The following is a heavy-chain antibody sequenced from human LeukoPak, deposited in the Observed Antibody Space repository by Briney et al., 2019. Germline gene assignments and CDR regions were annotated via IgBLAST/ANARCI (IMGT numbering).Heavy chain of an antibody. CDR3: AKRGVVIRVILVGFHKEAYYFDS. D-gene: IGHD3-10*01. Sequence: GGSLRLSRAVSGNTLRNYCMSWVRQAPGRGREWVAGILGSGGSTNYADSLKGRFPISRHNRKNRLYLQMNSLRVEDTAVYFCAKRGVVIRVILVGFHKEAYYFDSWGQGALVTVSS. J-gene: IGHJ4*02. V-gene: IGHV3-23*01. CDR1: GNTLRNYC. CDR2: ILGSGGST.